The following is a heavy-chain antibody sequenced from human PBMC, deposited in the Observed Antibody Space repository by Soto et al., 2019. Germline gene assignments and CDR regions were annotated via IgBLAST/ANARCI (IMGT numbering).Heavy chain of an antibody. J-gene: IGHJ4*02. D-gene: IGHD1-7*01. CDR3: ARAGNSVKLFDY. CDR2: IYCSGST. V-gene: IGHV4-30-4*01. CDR1: GGSISSGDYY. Sequence: ASETLSLTCTVSGGSISSGDYYWSWIRQPPGKGLEWIGYIYCSGSTYYNPSLKSRVTISVDTSKNQFSLKLSSVTAADTAVYYCARAGNSVKLFDYWGQGTLVTVSS.